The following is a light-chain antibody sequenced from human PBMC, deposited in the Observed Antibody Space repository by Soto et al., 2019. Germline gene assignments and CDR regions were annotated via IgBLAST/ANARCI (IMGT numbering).Light chain of an antibody. J-gene: IGLJ1*01. CDR2: EVS. Sequence: QSALTQPASVSGSPGQSITISCTGTSSDVGSYNLVSWYQQHPGKAPKFMIYEVSDRPSGISSRFSGSKSGNTASLTISGLQTEDEADYYCSSYTSSSTLFGTGTKLTVL. CDR1: SSDVGSYNL. V-gene: IGLV2-14*02. CDR3: SSYTSSSTL.